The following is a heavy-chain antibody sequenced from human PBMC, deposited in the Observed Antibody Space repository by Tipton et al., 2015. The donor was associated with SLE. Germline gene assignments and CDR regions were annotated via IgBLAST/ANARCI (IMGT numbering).Heavy chain of an antibody. CDR1: TFSSYW. CDR2: IYYSGGT. D-gene: IGHD4/OR15-4a*01. Sequence: TFSSYWMIWVRQSPGKGLEWIGSIYYSGGTYYKTSLKTRVTISVDPPKSQFSLKLTSVTAADTAVYYCAKGGDFGGNGIFDLWGRGTLVAVAS. CDR3: AKGGDFGGNGIFDL. V-gene: IGHV4-39*07. J-gene: IGHJ2*01.